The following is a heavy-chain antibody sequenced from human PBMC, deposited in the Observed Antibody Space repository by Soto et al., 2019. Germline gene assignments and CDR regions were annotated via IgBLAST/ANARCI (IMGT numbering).Heavy chain of an antibody. D-gene: IGHD5-18*01. CDR1: GGAVSSGSYY. V-gene: IGHV4-61*01. J-gene: IGHJ4*02. Sequence: PSETLSLTCSVSGGAVSSGSYYWSWIRQPPGKGLEWIGYIYNTGSTNYNPSLKSRVTMSVDTSKNQFSLKLTSLIAADTAVYYCARRGGVTATFDYWGRGTLVTVS. CDR3: ARRGGVTATFDY. CDR2: IYNTGST.